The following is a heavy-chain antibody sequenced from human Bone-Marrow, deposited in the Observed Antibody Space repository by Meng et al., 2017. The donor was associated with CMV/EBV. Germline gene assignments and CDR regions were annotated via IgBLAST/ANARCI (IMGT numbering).Heavy chain of an antibody. Sequence: SETLSLTCTVSGGTISSSSYYWSWIRQPPGKGLEWIGEINHSGSTNYNPSLKSRVTISVDTSKNQFSLKLSSVTAADTAVYYCATNSQSIAARRNWYYFDYWGQGTLVTV. CDR2: INHSGST. V-gene: IGHV4-39*07. CDR1: GGTISSSSYY. D-gene: IGHD6-6*01. CDR3: ATNSQSIAARRNWYYFDY. J-gene: IGHJ4*02.